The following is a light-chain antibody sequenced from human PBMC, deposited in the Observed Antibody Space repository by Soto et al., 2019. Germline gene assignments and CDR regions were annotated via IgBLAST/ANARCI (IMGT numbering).Light chain of an antibody. J-gene: IGKJ1*01. CDR2: KAS. Sequence: DIQMTQSPSTLSASVGDRVTITCRASQSISSWLAWYHQKPGTAPKPLIYKASSLESGVPSRFSGSGSGPEFTLPIGRVHPDDFATSYCHQYETSGQGPKVDIK. CDR1: QSISSW. V-gene: IGKV1-5*03. CDR3: HQYET.